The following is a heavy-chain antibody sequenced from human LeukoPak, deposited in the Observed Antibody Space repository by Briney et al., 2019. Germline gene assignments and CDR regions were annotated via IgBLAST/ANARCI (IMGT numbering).Heavy chain of an antibody. CDR3: AKDYYGSGATPEA. V-gene: IGHV3-30*18. J-gene: IGHJ5*02. CDR2: ISYDGSNK. CDR1: GFTFNDYA. Sequence: GGSLRLSCAASGFTFNDYAMHWVRQAPGKGLEWVSDISYDGSNKYYADSVKGRFTISRGNSKNTLYLQMNSLRAEDTAVYYCAKDYYGSGATPEAWGQGTLVIVSS. D-gene: IGHD3-10*01.